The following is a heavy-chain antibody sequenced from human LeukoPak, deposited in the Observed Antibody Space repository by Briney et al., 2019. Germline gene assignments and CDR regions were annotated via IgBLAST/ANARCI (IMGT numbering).Heavy chain of an antibody. CDR1: GYTFTGYY. J-gene: IGHJ6*02. V-gene: IGHV1-46*01. CDR2: INPSGGST. Sequence: ASVKVSCKASGYTFTGYYMHWVRQAPGQGLEWMGIINPSGGSTSYAQKFQGRVTMTRDTSTSTVYMELSSLRSEDTAVYYCAREDYGGNSDWGDPYGMDVWGQGTTVTVSS. D-gene: IGHD4-23*01. CDR3: AREDYGGNSDWGDPYGMDV.